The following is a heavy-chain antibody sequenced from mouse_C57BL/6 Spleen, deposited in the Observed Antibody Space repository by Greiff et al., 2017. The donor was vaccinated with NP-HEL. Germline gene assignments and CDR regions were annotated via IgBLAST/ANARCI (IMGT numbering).Heavy chain of an antibody. D-gene: IGHD2-4*01. CDR3: ARKGDDYGWYFDV. J-gene: IGHJ1*03. CDR1: GYTFTSYW. CDR2: IHPNSGST. V-gene: IGHV1-64*01. Sequence: VQLQQSGAELVKPGASVKLSCKASGYTFTSYWMHWVKQRPGQGLEWIGMIHPNSGSTNYNEKFKSKATLTVDKSSSTAYMQLSSLTSEDSAVYYCARKGDDYGWYFDVWGTGTTVTVSS.